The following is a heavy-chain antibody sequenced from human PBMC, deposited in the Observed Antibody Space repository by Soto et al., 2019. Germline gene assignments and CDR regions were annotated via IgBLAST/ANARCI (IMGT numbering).Heavy chain of an antibody. D-gene: IGHD6-13*01. Sequence: TLSVTCAVSGGSISSGGYYWSWIRQHPGKGLEWIGYIYYSGSTYYNPSLKSRVTISVDTSKNQFSLKLSSVTAADTAVYYCARSPTRYSSSGLWNYYGMDVWGQGTTVTVSS. J-gene: IGHJ6*02. V-gene: IGHV4-31*11. CDR2: IYYSGST. CDR3: ARSPTRYSSSGLWNYYGMDV. CDR1: GGSISSGGYY.